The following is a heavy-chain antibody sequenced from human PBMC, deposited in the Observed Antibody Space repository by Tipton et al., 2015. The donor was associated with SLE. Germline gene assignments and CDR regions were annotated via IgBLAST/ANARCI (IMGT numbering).Heavy chain of an antibody. V-gene: IGHV4-4*09. J-gene: IGHJ3*01. CDR3: ARRTGLAANALAV. Sequence: TLSLTCTVSGGSISPYYWSWIRQPPGKGLEWIGYIYTGGSTNFNPSLESRVTISVDTSKNQFSLKLTSVTAADTAVYYCARRTGLAANALAVSGHGAMVTGSS. D-gene: IGHD2-8*01. CDR2: IYTGGST. CDR1: GGSISPYY.